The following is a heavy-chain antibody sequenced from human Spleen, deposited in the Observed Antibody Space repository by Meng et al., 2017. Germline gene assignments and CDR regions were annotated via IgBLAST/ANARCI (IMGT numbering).Heavy chain of an antibody. D-gene: IGHD4-11*01. CDR2: INHSGST. V-gene: IGHV4-34*01. CDR1: GGSFSDYY. CDR3: ARGPTTMAHDFDY. J-gene: IGHJ4*02. Sequence: QVQLQQWGAGLLKPSGTLSLTCVVSGGSFSDYYWSWIRQPPGKGLEWIGEINHSGSTNYNPSLESRATISVDTSQNNLSLKLRSVTAADSAVYYCARGPTTMAHDFDYWGQGTLVTVSS.